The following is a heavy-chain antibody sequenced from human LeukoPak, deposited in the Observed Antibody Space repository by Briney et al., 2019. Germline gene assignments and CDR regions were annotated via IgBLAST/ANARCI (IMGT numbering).Heavy chain of an antibody. CDR3: ARAAARGYCSSTSCHGEIDY. J-gene: IGHJ4*02. Sequence: PSETLSLTCTVSGGSISSYYWSWIRQSPGKGLEWIGYIYYSGSTNYNPSLKSRVTISVDTSKNQFSLKLSSVTAADTAVYYCARAAARGYCSSTSCHGEIDYWGQGTLVTVSS. D-gene: IGHD2-2*01. CDR1: GGSISSYY. V-gene: IGHV4-59*01. CDR2: IYYSGST.